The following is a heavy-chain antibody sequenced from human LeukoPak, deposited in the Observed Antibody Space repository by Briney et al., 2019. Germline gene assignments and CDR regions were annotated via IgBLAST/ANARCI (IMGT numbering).Heavy chain of an antibody. CDR3: ARGPLAAAGTLDY. CDR2: IYYSGST. D-gene: IGHD6-13*01. Sequence: SETLSLTCTVSGGSISSYYWSWIRQPPGKGLEWIGYIYYSGSTNYNPSLKSRVTISVDTSKNQFSLKLSSVTAADTAVYYCARGPLAAAGTLDYWGQGTLVTVSS. V-gene: IGHV4-59*01. J-gene: IGHJ4*02. CDR1: GGSISSYY.